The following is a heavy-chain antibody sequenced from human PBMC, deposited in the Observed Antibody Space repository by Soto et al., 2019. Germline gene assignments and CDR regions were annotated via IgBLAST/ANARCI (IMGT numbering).Heavy chain of an antibody. D-gene: IGHD5-18*01. CDR2: ISYDGSNK. V-gene: IGHV3-30*18. Sequence: QVQLVESGGGVVQPGRSLRLSCAASGFTFSSYGMHWVRQAPGKGLEWVAVISYDGSNKYYADSVKGRFTISRDNSKNTLYLQMNSLRDEDTAVYYCAKDRVDTAMDYWGQGTLVTVSS. J-gene: IGHJ4*02. CDR3: AKDRVDTAMDY. CDR1: GFTFSSYG.